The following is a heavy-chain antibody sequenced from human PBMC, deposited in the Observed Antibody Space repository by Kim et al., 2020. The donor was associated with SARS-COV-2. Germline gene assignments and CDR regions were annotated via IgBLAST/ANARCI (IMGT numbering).Heavy chain of an antibody. J-gene: IGHJ4*02. V-gene: IGHV3-30-3*01. D-gene: IGHD2-2*01. Sequence: GGSLRLSCAASGFTFSSYAMHWVRQAPGKGLEWVAVISYDGSNKYYADSVKGRFTISRDNSKNTLYLQMNSLRAEDTAVYYCAGGRSPRDACDYWGQGTLVTVSS. CDR3: AGGRSPRDACDY. CDR1: GFTFSSYA. CDR2: ISYDGSNK.